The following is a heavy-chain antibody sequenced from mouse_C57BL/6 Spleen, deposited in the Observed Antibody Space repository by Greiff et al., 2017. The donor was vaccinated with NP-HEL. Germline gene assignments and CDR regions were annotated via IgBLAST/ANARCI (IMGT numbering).Heavy chain of an antibody. D-gene: IGHD3-3*01. Sequence: EVKVEESGGGLVQPGGSMKLSCAASGFTFSDAWMDWARQSPEKGLEWVAEIRNKANNHATYYAESVKGRFTISRDDSKSSVYLQMNSLRAEDTGIYYYTRLRGDAMDYWGQGTSVTVSS. V-gene: IGHV6-6*01. J-gene: IGHJ4*01. CDR1: GFTFSDAW. CDR2: IRNKANNHAT. CDR3: TRLRGDAMDY.